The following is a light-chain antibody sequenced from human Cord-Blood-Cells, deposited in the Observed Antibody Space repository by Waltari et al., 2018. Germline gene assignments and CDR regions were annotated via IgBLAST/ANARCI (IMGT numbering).Light chain of an antibody. V-gene: IGKV4-1*01. CDR3: QKYYSTPWT. J-gene: IGKJ1*01. Sequence: DIVMTQSPDSLAVSLGERATINCKSSQSVLYSSNNKNYLAWYPQKPGQPPKLLIYWASTRESGVPDRFSGSGSGTEFTLTISSLQAEDVAVYYCQKYYSTPWTFGQGTKVEIK. CDR1: QSVLYSSNNKNY. CDR2: WAS.